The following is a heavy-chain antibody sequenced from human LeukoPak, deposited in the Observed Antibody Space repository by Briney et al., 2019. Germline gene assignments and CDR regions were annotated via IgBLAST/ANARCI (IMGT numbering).Heavy chain of an antibody. CDR1: GFTFSSYA. CDR3: ARGARGYSYGDDY. CDR2: ISGSGGST. Sequence: PGGSLRLSCAASGFTFSSYAMSWVHQAPGKGLEWVSAISGSGGSTYYADSVKGRFTISRDNSKDTLYLQMNSLRAEDTAVYYCARGARGYSYGDDYWGQGTLVTVSS. J-gene: IGHJ4*02. D-gene: IGHD5-18*01. V-gene: IGHV3-23*01.